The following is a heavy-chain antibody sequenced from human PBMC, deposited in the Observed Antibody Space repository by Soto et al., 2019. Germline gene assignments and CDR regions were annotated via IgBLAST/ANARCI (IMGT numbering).Heavy chain of an antibody. D-gene: IGHD4-4*01. CDR3: ATLYSNYALSY. CDR1: GGSISSGDYY. V-gene: IGHV4-30-4*01. J-gene: IGHJ4*02. Sequence: PSETLSLTCTVSGGSISSGDYYWSWIRQPPGKGLEWIGYIYYSGSTYYNPSLKSRVTISVHTSKNQFSLKLSSVTAADTAVYYCATLYSNYALSYWGQGTLVTVSS. CDR2: IYYSGST.